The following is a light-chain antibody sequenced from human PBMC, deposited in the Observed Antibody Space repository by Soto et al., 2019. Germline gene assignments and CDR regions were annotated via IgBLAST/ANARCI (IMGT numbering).Light chain of an antibody. J-gene: IGKJ2*01. CDR1: QSISSY. CDR3: QQSYSTPPRT. V-gene: IGKV1-39*01. Sequence: DIQMTQSPSSLSASVGDRVTITCRASQSISSYLNWYQQKPGKAPKLLIYAASSLQSEVPSRFSGSGSETDFTLTIISLQPEDFATYYCQQSYSTPPRTFGQGTKLEIK. CDR2: AAS.